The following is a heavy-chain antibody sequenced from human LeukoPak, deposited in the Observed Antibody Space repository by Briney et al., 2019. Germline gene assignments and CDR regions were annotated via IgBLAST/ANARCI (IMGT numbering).Heavy chain of an antibody. CDR1: GYTFTSYA. Sequence: ASVKVSCKASGYTFTSYAMHWVRQAPGQRLEWMGWINAGNGNTKYSQKFQGRVTITRDTSASTAYMELSSLRSEDTAVYYCARLLSNYDFWSGGVDYRGQGTLVTVSS. CDR3: ARLLSNYDFWSGGVDY. D-gene: IGHD3-3*01. CDR2: INAGNGNT. V-gene: IGHV1-3*01. J-gene: IGHJ4*02.